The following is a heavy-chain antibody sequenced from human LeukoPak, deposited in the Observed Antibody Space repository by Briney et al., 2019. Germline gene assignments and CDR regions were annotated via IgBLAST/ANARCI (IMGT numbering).Heavy chain of an antibody. CDR1: GGSISSGDYS. CDR3: AREGDTAMGIDY. V-gene: IGHV4-30-4*01. D-gene: IGHD5-18*01. CDR2: IYYSGST. J-gene: IGHJ4*02. Sequence: PSETLSSTSTVPGGSISSGDYSWSWIRQPPGKGLGWIGYIYYSGSTYYNPSLKSRVTISVDTSKNQFSLKLSSVTAADTAVYYCAREGDTAMGIDYWGQGTLVTVSS.